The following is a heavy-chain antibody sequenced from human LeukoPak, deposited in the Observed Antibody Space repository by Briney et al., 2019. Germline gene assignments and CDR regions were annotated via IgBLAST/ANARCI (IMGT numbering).Heavy chain of an antibody. J-gene: IGHJ3*02. CDR3: AGDSIGLDAYDI. Sequence: SETLSLTCTVSGDSFSSYYWSWIRQPPGKGLEYIGYIYYSGTTNYNPSLKSRVTISVDTSKHQFSLNLTSVTAADTAVYYCAGDSIGLDAYDIWGPGTTVTVSS. CDR1: GDSFSSYY. CDR2: IYYSGTT. D-gene: IGHD6-19*01. V-gene: IGHV4-59*01.